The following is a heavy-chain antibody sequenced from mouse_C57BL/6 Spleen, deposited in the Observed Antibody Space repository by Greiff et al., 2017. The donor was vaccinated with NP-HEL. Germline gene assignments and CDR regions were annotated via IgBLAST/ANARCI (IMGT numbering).Heavy chain of an antibody. CDR3: AIIYYDYDRRVDY. J-gene: IGHJ2*01. CDR2: FHPYNDDT. V-gene: IGHV1-47*01. D-gene: IGHD2-4*01. CDR1: GYTFTTYP. Sequence: VQLQQSGAELVKPGASVKLSCKASGYTFTTYPIQWMKQNHGKSLEWIGNFHPYNDDTKYNEKFKGKATLTVEKSSSTVYLELSRLTSDDSAVYYCAIIYYDYDRRVDYWGQGTTLTVSS.